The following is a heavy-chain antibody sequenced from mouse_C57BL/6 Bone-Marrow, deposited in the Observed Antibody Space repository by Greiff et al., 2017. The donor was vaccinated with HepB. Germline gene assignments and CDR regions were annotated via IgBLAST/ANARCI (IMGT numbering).Heavy chain of an antibody. CDR2: INPSSGYT. CDR3: ARGIYDGYFDV. CDR1: GYTFTSYW. J-gene: IGHJ1*03. V-gene: IGHV1-7*01. Sequence: VQLQQSGAELAKPGASVKLSCKASGYTFTSYWMHWVKQRPGQGLEWIGYINPSSGYTKYNQKFKDKATLTADESSSTAYMQLSSLTYEDSAVYYCARGIYDGYFDVWGTGTTVTVSS. D-gene: IGHD2-3*01.